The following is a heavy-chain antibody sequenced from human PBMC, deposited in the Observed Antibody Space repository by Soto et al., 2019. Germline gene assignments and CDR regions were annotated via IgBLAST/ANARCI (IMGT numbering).Heavy chain of an antibody. J-gene: IGHJ5*02. CDR3: AGAYCGGDCFSGFDP. CDR2: IIPIFGTA. V-gene: IGHV1-69*01. CDR1: GGTFSSYA. D-gene: IGHD2-21*02. Sequence: QVQLVQSGAEVKKPGSSVKVSCKASGGTFSSYAISWVRQAPGQGLEWMGGIIPIFGTANYAQKFQGRVRITADESTSTAYMELSGLRSEDTAVYYCAGAYCGGDCFSGFDPWGQGTLVTVSS.